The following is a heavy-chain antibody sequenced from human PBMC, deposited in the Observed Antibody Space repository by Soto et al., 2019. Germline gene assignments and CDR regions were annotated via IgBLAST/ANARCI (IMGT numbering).Heavy chain of an antibody. CDR3: AKGYTLVDTTITLDF. CDR2: ISYDGSNA. J-gene: IGHJ4*02. D-gene: IGHD5-18*01. Sequence: SGGSLRLSCAASGFTFISYGIHWVRQAPGKGLEWVAVISYDGSNADYADSVKGRFTISRDNSKNTLYLQMDSLRAEDTAVYYCAKGYTLVDTTITLDFWGQGALVTVSS. CDR1: GFTFISYG. V-gene: IGHV3-30*18.